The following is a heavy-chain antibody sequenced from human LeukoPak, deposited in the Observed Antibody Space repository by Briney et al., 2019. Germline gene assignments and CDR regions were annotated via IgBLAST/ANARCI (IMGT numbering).Heavy chain of an antibody. CDR2: ISASAGSI. V-gene: IGHV3-23*01. J-gene: IGHJ4*02. D-gene: IGHD5-18*01. CDR3: AKDPLNTVMVSPTFDY. Sequence: GGSLRLSCAASGFTFNNYAMSWVRQAPGQGLEWVSTISASAGSIFYADSVKGRFIISRDNSKNTLYLQMNSLRADDTAVYYCAKDPLNTVMVSPTFDYWGQGTLVTVSS. CDR1: GFTFNNYA.